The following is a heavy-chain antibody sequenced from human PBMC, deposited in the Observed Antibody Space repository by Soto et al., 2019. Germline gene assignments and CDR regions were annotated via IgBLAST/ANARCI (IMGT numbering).Heavy chain of an antibody. Sequence: PGGSLRLSCAASGFTFSSYEMNRVRQAPGKGLEWVSYISSSGSTIYYADSVKGRFTISRDNAKNSLYLQMNSLRAEDTAVYYCARAPLVATTAFDYWGQGTLVTVSS. CDR2: ISSSGSTI. J-gene: IGHJ4*02. CDR3: ARAPLVATTAFDY. V-gene: IGHV3-48*03. D-gene: IGHD5-12*01. CDR1: GFTFSSYE.